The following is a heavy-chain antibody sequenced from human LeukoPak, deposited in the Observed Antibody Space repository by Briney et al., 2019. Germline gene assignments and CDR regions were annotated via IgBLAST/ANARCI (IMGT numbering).Heavy chain of an antibody. CDR3: ARDSDYGDYEDY. D-gene: IGHD4-17*01. V-gene: IGHV4-4*07. CDR1: GGSISSYY. J-gene: IGHJ4*02. CDR2: IYTSGST. Sequence: SETLSLTCTVSGGSISSYYWSWIRQPAGKGPEWIGRIYTSGSTNYNPSLKSRVTMSVDTSKNQFSLKLSSVTAADTAVYYCARDSDYGDYEDYWGQGTLVTVSS.